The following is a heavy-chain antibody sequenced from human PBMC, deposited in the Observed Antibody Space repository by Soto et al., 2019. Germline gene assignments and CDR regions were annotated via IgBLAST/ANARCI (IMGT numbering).Heavy chain of an antibody. Sequence: QVQLVQSGAEVKKPGSSVKVSCKASGGTFNSYGISWVRQASGHGLEWMGGIIPIFGTANYAQKFQGRVTITADESTSTAYMELSSPRSEATAVYYCASPRANYYYHGMDVWGQGTTVTVSS. CDR1: GGTFNSYG. V-gene: IGHV1-69*12. CDR2: IIPIFGTA. J-gene: IGHJ6*02. D-gene: IGHD2-8*01. CDR3: ASPRANYYYHGMDV.